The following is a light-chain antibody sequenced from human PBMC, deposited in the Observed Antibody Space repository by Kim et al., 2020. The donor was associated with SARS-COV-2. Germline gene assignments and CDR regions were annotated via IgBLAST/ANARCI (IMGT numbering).Light chain of an antibody. CDR1: QSVSSNY. CDR2: GVS. V-gene: IGKV3-20*01. CDR3: QQYGSSPSWT. Sequence: EIVLTQSPGTLSLSPGERATLSCRASQSVSSNYLAWYQQKPGQAPRLLIYGVSRRATGTPDRFSGSGSGTDFTLTISRLEPEDFAVYYCQQYGSSPSWTFGQGTKVDIK. J-gene: IGKJ1*01.